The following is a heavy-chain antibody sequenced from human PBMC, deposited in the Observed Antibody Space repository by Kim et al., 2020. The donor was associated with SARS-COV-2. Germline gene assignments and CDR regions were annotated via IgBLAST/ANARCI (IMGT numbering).Heavy chain of an antibody. J-gene: IGHJ6*02. CDR3: ARGSTLGGVGMDV. D-gene: IGHD3-10*01. Sequence: YAVSVKSRITINPDTSKNQFSLQLNSVTPEDTAVYYCARGSTLGGVGMDVWGQGTTVTVSS. V-gene: IGHV6-1*01.